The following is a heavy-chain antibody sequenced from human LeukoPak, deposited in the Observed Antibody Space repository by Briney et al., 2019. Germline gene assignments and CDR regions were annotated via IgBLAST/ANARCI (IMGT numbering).Heavy chain of an antibody. V-gene: IGHV4-4*02. J-gene: IGHJ4*02. CDR3: ARHRTGTTYGFDY. CDR1: SGSISSSNY. D-gene: IGHD1-1*01. Sequence: PSGTLSLTCAVSSGSISSSNYWSWVRQPPGKGLEWIGQIYLGGSTYYNPSLKSRVAMSADKSENQFSLKLTSVTAADTAVYFCARHRTGTTYGFDYWGQGTLVTVSS. CDR2: IYLGGST.